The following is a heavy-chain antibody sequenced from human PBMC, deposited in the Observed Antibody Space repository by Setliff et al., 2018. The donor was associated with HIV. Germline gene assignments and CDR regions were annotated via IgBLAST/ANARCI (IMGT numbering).Heavy chain of an antibody. Sequence: PGGSLRLSCAASGFTFSSYSMNWVRQAPGKGLEWVSSISSSSSYIYYADSVKGRFTISRDNAKNTLYLQMSSLRAEDTAVYYCVKARVDGDYYYYYYMDVWGKGTTVTVSS. D-gene: IGHD4-17*01. V-gene: IGHV3-21*01. CDR2: ISSSSSYI. CDR1: GFTFSSYS. J-gene: IGHJ6*03. CDR3: VKARVDGDYYYYYYMDV.